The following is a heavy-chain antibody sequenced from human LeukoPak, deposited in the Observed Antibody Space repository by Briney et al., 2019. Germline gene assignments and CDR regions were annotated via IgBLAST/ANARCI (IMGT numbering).Heavy chain of an antibody. CDR1: GFTFTSYS. D-gene: IGHD2-15*01. CDR2: ITSSGTYI. V-gene: IGHV3-21*01. J-gene: IGHJ5*01. CDR3: ARDMGGYCSGGSCYSGWFDS. Sequence: PGGSLRLSCAASGFTFTSYSMNWVRQAPGKGLEWVSSITSSGTYIYYADSVRGRFTISRDNAKNSLYLQMNSLRAEDTAVYYCARDMGGYCSGGSCYSGWFDSWGQGTLVTGSS.